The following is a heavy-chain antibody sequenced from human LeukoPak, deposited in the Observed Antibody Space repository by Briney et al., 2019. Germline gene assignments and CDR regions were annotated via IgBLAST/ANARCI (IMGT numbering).Heavy chain of an antibody. Sequence: GASVKVSCKASGGTFSSYAISWVRQAPGQGLEWMGGIIPIFGTANYAQKFQGRVTITADKSTSTAYMELSSLRSEDTAVYYCARAPYSSSWYGEYYYYYMDVWGKGTTVTISS. V-gene: IGHV1-69*06. CDR1: GGTFSSYA. CDR2: IIPIFGTA. D-gene: IGHD6-13*01. CDR3: ARAPYSSSWYGEYYYYYMDV. J-gene: IGHJ6*03.